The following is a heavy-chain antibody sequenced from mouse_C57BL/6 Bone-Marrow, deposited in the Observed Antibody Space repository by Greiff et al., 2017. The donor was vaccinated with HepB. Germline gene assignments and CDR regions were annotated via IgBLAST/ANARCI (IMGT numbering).Heavy chain of an antibody. J-gene: IGHJ3*01. D-gene: IGHD2-1*01. V-gene: IGHV14-2*01. CDR2: IDPEDGET. Sequence: GHVKQSGAELVKPGASVKLSCTASGFNIKDYYMHWVKQRTEQGLEWIGRIDPEDGETKYAPKFQGKATITADTSSNTAYLQLSSLTSEDAAVYYCARSYDHYGAWFAYWGQGTLVTVSA. CDR3: ARSYDHYGAWFAY. CDR1: GFNIKDYY.